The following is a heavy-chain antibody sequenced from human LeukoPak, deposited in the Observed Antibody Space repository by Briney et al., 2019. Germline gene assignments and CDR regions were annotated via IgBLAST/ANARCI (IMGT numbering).Heavy chain of an antibody. J-gene: IGHJ6*03. CDR2: ISGSGDST. CDR3: AKGGSYYYYYYMDV. CDR1: GFTFSSYA. Sequence: SGGSLRLSCAASGFTFSSYAMGWVRQAPGKGLEWVSGISGSGDSTYYADSVKGRFTISRDNSKNTLYLQMDSLRGEDTAVYYCAKGGSYYYYYYMDVWGKGTTVTVSS. D-gene: IGHD1-26*01. V-gene: IGHV3-23*01.